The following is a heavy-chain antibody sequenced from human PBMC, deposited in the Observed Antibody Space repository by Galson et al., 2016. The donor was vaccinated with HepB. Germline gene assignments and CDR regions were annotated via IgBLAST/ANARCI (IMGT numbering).Heavy chain of an antibody. CDR2: IWYDGSNK. J-gene: IGHJ4*02. CDR1: GFTFSSYT. D-gene: IGHD3-16*01. Sequence: SLRLSCAASGFTFSSYTMHWVRQAPGKGLDWVAGIWYDGSNKYYGDSVKGRFTISRDNSKNTLYLQMDSLRADDTAVYYCAEHIDVRGRAFEYWGQGTLVTVSS. V-gene: IGHV3-33*01. CDR3: AEHIDVRGRAFEY.